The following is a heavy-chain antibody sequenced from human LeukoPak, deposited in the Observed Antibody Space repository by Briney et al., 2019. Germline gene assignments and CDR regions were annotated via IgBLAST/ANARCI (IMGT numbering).Heavy chain of an antibody. V-gene: IGHV3-20*04. CDR3: ARGQWELLPFDY. J-gene: IGHJ4*02. CDR1: GFTFDDYG. CDR2: INWNGGST. Sequence: GGSLRLSCAASGFTFDDYGMSWVRQAPGKGLEWVSGINWNGGSTGYADSVKGRFTIPRDNAKNSLYLQMNSLRAEDTALYYCARGQWELLPFDYWGQGTLVTVSS. D-gene: IGHD1-26*01.